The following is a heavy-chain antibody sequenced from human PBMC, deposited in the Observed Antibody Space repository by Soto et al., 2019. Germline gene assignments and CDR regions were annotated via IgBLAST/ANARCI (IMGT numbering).Heavy chain of an antibody. CDR2: ISTERDLT. Sequence: QVRLVQSEGEVKKPGASVKVSCRASGYTFTNYDISWVRKVPGQGREWMGWISTERDLTKYAQKFQGRVTMTTDTFTNTAYMELKSLRFDDAAVYYCARDPTANRASVYFDLWGRGTLVNVSS. D-gene: IGHD1-1*01. J-gene: IGHJ2*01. CDR1: GYTFTNYD. CDR3: ARDPTANRASVYFDL. V-gene: IGHV1-18*04.